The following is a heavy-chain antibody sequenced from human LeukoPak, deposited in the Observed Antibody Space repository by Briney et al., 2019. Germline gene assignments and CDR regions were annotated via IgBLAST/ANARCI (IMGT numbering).Heavy chain of an antibody. CDR1: GYRFISNY. CDR3: AREGSYCVGGDCYSFDF. J-gene: IGHJ4*02. CDR2: MHPGNGNT. V-gene: IGHV1-2*02. Sequence: ASVKVSCKASGYRFISNYIQWVRQAPGLGPEWMGWMHPGNGNTRYAEKFQGRVTMTRDTSFNTAYLDLSSLRSDDTAVYYCAREGSYCVGGDCYSFDFWGQGTLITVSS. D-gene: IGHD2-21*02.